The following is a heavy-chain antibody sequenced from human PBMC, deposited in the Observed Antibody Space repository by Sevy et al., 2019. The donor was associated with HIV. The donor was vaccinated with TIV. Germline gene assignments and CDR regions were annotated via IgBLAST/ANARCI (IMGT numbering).Heavy chain of an antibody. CDR3: ARGPVRSYKVYFDY. CDR1: GFTFSSYA. V-gene: IGHV3-30*04. J-gene: IGHJ4*02. D-gene: IGHD1-26*01. Sequence: GGSLRLSCAASGFTFSSYAMHWVRQAPGKGLEWVAVISYDGSNKYYADSVKGRFTISRDNSKNTLYLQMNSLRAEDTAVYYCARGPVRSYKVYFDYWGQRTLVTVSS. CDR2: ISYDGSNK.